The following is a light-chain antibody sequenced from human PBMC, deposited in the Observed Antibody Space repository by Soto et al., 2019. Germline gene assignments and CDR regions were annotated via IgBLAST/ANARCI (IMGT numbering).Light chain of an antibody. V-gene: IGLV1-44*01. CDR3: ASCHDSLNAWV. Sequence: QSVLTQSPSASGTPWQTVTIFCSGGTSPFGFYSIEWYQQVPGAAPRLLMYNNDQRASGVPDRFSGSNSGTSASLAISALQSQDEAVYYCASCHDSLNAWVIGGGTKVTVL. CDR1: TSPFGFYS. CDR2: NND. J-gene: IGLJ3*02.